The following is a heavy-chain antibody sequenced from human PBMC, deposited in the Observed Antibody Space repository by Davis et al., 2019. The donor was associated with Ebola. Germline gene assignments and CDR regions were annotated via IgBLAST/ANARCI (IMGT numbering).Heavy chain of an antibody. J-gene: IGHJ4*02. CDR3: ARDQGTIYPYYFDY. CDR2: INPHNGNT. CDR1: GYTFTNYG. Sequence: AASVKVSCKASGYTFTNYGITWVRQAPGQGLEWMGWINPHNGNTNYAQNVQGRVIMTSDTSTSTAYMELRSLRSDDTAVYYCARDQGTIYPYYFDYWGQGALVTVSS. D-gene: IGHD1-7*01. V-gene: IGHV1-18*04.